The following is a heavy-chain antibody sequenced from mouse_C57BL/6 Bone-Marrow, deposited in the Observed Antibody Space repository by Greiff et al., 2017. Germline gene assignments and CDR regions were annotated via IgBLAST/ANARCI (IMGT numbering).Heavy chain of an antibody. CDR1: GYTFTSYG. CDR2: IYPRSGNT. V-gene: IGHV1-81*01. Sequence: QVQLQQSGAELARPGASVKLSCKASGYTFTSYGISWVKQRTGQGLEWIGEIYPRSGNTYYNEKFKGKATLTADKSSSTAYMELRSLTSEDSAVYFCAREGGYYSNYVAYWGQGTLVTVSA. D-gene: IGHD2-5*01. CDR3: AREGGYYSNYVAY. J-gene: IGHJ3*01.